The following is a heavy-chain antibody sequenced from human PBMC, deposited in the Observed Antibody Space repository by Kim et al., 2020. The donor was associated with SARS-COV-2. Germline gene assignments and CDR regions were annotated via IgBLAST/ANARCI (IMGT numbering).Heavy chain of an antibody. Sequence: SETLSLTCAVYGGSFSGYYWSWIRQPPGKGLEWIGEINHSGSTNYNPSLKSRVTISVDTSKNQFSLKLSSVTAADTAVYYCASEIMVRGVIDAFEIWGQG. V-gene: IGHV4-34*01. CDR3: ASEIMVRGVIDAFEI. CDR1: GGSFSGYY. D-gene: IGHD3-10*01. J-gene: IGHJ3*02. CDR2: INHSGST.